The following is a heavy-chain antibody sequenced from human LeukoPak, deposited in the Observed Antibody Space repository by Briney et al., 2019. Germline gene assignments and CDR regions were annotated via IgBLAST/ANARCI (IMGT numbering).Heavy chain of an antibody. V-gene: IGHV4-61*08. CDR1: GGSISSGGYY. D-gene: IGHD6-6*01. Sequence: SETLSLTCTVSGGSISSGGYYWSWIRQPPGKGLEWIGYIYTSGSTNYNPSLKSRVTISVDTSKNQFSLKLSSVTAADTAVYYCARHPLGEQLAVDWGQGTLVTVSS. CDR3: ARHPLGEQLAVD. CDR2: IYTSGST. J-gene: IGHJ4*02.